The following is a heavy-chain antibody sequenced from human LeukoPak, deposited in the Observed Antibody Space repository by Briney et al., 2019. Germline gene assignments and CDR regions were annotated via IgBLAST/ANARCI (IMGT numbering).Heavy chain of an antibody. CDR3: ARLTFDYYDSSGLRYYYYYMDV. V-gene: IGHV1-69*13. CDR1: GGTFSSYA. CDR2: IIPIFGTA. D-gene: IGHD3-22*01. J-gene: IGHJ6*03. Sequence: GASVKVSCKASGGTFSSYAISWVRQAPGQGLEWMGGIIPIFGTANYAQKFQGRVTITADESTSTAYMELSSLRSEDTAVYYCARLTFDYYDSSGLRYYYYYMDVWGKGTTVTISS.